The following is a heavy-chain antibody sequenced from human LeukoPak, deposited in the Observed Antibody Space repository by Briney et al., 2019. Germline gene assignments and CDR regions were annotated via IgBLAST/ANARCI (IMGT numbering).Heavy chain of an antibody. J-gene: IGHJ4*02. CDR1: GYTFTSYG. CDR3: ARSPPYSSSLSFDY. V-gene: IGHV1-69*05. Sequence: SVKVSCKASGYTFTSYGISWVRQAPGQGLEWMGRIIPIFGTANYAQKFQGRVTITTDESTSTAYMELSSLRSEDTAVYYCARSPPYSSSLSFDYWGQGTLVTVSS. D-gene: IGHD6-13*01. CDR2: IIPIFGTA.